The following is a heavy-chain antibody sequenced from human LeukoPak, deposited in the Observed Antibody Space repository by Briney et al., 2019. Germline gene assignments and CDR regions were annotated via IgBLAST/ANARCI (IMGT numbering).Heavy chain of an antibody. CDR1: GFTFSSYG. V-gene: IGHV3-33*01. Sequence: QPGRSLRLSCAASGFTFSSYGMHWVRQAQARGRGGGAVIWYDGSNKYYADSVKGRFTISRDNSKNTLYLQMNSLRAEDTAVYYCARAARYSGSYADYFDYWGQGTLVTVSS. J-gene: IGHJ4*02. D-gene: IGHD1-26*01. CDR2: IWYDGSNK. CDR3: ARAARYSGSYADYFDY.